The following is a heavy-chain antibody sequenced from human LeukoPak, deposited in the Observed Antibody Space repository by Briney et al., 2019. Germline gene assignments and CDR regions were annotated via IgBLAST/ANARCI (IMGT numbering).Heavy chain of an antibody. J-gene: IGHJ4*02. D-gene: IGHD4-17*01. CDR2: ISSSSSTI. CDR1: GFTFSSYS. CDR3: APPPPEYGDSLFDY. Sequence: GGSLRLSCAASGFTFSSYSMNWVRQAPGKGLEWVSYISSSSSTIYYADSVKGRFTISRDNAKNSLYLQMNRLRAEDTAVYYCAPPPPEYGDSLFDYWGQGTLVTVYS. V-gene: IGHV3-48*04.